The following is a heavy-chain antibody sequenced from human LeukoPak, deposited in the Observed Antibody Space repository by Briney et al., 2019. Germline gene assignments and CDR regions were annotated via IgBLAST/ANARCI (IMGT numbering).Heavy chain of an antibody. J-gene: IGHJ4*02. CDR2: ISSTGGST. CDR3: AKAVAQYSGGWYDY. Sequence: PGGSLRLSCAASGFTFSSYAMSWVRGAPGEGLEWVSDISSTGGSTYHADTVKGRFTISRDNSKNTLYLQMNSLRAEDTAVYYCAKAVAQYSGGWYDYWGQGTLVTVSS. D-gene: IGHD6-19*01. CDR1: GFTFSSYA. V-gene: IGHV3-23*01.